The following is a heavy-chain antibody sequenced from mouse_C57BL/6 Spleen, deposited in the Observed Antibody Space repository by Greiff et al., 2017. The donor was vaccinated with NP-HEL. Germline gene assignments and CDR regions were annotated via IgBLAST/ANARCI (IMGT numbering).Heavy chain of an antibody. J-gene: IGHJ3*01. CDR2: IRSGGSYT. CDR3: ARQGDYDEFAY. Sequence: EVKLMESGGDLVKPGGSLKLSCAASGFTFSSYGMSWVRQTPDKRLEWVATIRSGGSYTYYPDSVKGRFTISRDNAKNTLYLQMSSLKAEDTAMYYCARQGDYDEFAYWGQGTLVTVSA. D-gene: IGHD2-4*01. CDR1: GFTFSSYG. V-gene: IGHV5-6*01.